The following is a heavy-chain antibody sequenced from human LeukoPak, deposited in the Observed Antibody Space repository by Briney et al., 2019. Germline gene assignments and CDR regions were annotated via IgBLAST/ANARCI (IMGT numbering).Heavy chain of an antibody. D-gene: IGHD2-2*02. J-gene: IGHJ4*02. CDR1: GGFSSTYSISSYS. CDR2: ISYIGTT. CDR3: ARESDYTEFDY. Sequence: PADPLSLICTLSGGFSSTYSISSYSWSWIRQPPGKGLEWIGYISYIGTTNSNPSLKSRVTISVDTSKNKFSLKMTSVTAADTVVYYCARESDYTEFDYWGRGTPVTVSS. V-gene: IGHV4-59*01.